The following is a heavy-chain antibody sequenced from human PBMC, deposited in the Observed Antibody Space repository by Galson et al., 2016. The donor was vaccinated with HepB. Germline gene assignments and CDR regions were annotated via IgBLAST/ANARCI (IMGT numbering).Heavy chain of an antibody. CDR3: ARGRYGSGGWYTPFDY. Sequence: SLRLSCAASGFSFSGYGMHWVRQAPGKGLEWVAVIWFDGSKKYYLDSVKGRFTISRDNFNNTLYLQMNSLRAEDTAVFYCARGRYGSGGWYTPFDYWGQGTLVTVSS. CDR2: IWFDGSKK. D-gene: IGHD6-13*01. V-gene: IGHV3-33*01. J-gene: IGHJ4*02. CDR1: GFSFSGYG.